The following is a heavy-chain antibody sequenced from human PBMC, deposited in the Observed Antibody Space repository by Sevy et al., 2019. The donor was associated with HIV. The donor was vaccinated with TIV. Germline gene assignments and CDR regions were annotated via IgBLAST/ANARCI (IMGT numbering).Heavy chain of an antibody. D-gene: IGHD3-22*01. V-gene: IGHV1-24*01. Sequence: ASVKVSCKASGYTLTGLSMHWLRQAPGKGLEWVGSFDPEEGETVYEHNFQGRVSMTEDTSTDTAYMEVLSLKFEDTAVYYCATTKDYYDSSAYPYDYWGQGTLVTVSS. J-gene: IGHJ4*02. CDR1: GYTLTGLS. CDR2: FDPEEGET. CDR3: ATTKDYYDSSAYPYDY.